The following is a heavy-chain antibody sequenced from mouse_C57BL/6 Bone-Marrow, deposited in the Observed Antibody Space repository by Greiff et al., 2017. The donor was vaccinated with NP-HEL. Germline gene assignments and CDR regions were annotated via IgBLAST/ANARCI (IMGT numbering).Heavy chain of an antibody. CDR3: ARPHYYGSGWFAY. J-gene: IGHJ3*01. V-gene: IGHV1-76*01. Sequence: QVQLQQSGAELVRPGASVKLSCKASGYTFTDYYINWVKQRPGQGLEWIARIYPGSGNTYYNEKFKGKATLTAEKSSSTAYMQLSSLTSEDSAVYFCARPHYYGSGWFAYWGQGTLVTVSA. CDR1: GYTFTDYY. D-gene: IGHD1-1*01. CDR2: IYPGSGNT.